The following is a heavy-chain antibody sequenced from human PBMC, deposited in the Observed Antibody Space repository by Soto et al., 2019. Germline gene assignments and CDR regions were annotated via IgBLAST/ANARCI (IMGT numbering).Heavy chain of an antibody. V-gene: IGHV3-53*01. CDR3: ARVAGTTLPFDY. J-gene: IGHJ4*02. CDR1: GFTVSSNY. Sequence: GGSLRLSCAASGFTVSSNYMSWVRQAPGKGLEWVSVIYSGGSTYYADSVKGRFTISRDNSKNTLYLQMNSLRAEDTAVYYCARVAGTTLPFDYWGQGTLVTVSS. CDR2: IYSGGST. D-gene: IGHD1-7*01.